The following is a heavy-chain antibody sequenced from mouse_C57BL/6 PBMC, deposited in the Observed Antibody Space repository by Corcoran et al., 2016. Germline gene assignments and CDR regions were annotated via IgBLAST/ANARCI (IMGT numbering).Heavy chain of an antibody. CDR3: AKGITTVVAYYFDY. Sequence: QVQRQQSGAELARPGASVKLSCKASGYTFTSYGISWVKQRTGQGLEWIGEIYPRSGNTYYNEKFKGKATLTADKSSSTAYMELRSLTSEDSAVYFCAKGITTVVAYYFDYWGQGTTLTVSS. V-gene: IGHV1-81*01. CDR2: IYPRSGNT. CDR1: GYTFTSYG. J-gene: IGHJ2*01. D-gene: IGHD1-1*01.